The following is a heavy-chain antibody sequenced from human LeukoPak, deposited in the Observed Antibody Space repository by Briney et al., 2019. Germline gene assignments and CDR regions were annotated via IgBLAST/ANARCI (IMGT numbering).Heavy chain of an antibody. CDR3: ANSRYDSSGYYGIIGY. CDR2: ISRSNIYK. CDR1: GFTFSSYW. V-gene: IGHV3-21*01. D-gene: IGHD3-22*01. J-gene: IGHJ4*02. Sequence: GGSLRLSCAASGFTFSSYWMNWVRLAPGKGLEWVSSISRSNIYKYYADSVKGRFTISRDNAKNSLYLQMNSLRAEDTAVYYCANSRYDSSGYYGIIGYWGQGTLVTVSS.